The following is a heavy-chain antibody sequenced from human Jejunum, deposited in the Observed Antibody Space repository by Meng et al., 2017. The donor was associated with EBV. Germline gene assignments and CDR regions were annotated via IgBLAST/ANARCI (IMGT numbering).Heavy chain of an antibody. CDR3: ARASSERLLDY. CDR2: INQVGST. CDR1: TDFISSYEW. Sequence: QVQLPEPGPGLVKPSGTLSLTCAVSTDFISSYEWWSWVRQPPGKGLEWLGEINQVGSTYYNPSLKSRVTISIDTSKRQFSLRLNSMTAADTAVYYCARASSERLLDYWGQGTLVTVSS. D-gene: IGHD1-14*01. V-gene: IGHV4-4*02. J-gene: IGHJ4*02.